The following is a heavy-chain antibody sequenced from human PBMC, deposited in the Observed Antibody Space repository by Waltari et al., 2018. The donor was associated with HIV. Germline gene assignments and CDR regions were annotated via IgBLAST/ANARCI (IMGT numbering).Heavy chain of an antibody. V-gene: IGHV3-7*01. Sequence: EVQLVESGGGLVQPGGSLRLSCAASGFTFSSFWMSWVRQAPGRGLEWVANIKQDGSEQFYVDSVKGRFTISRDNAKNSLSLQMNSLTAEDTAIYYCTRNSIFGVAIHHWYFDLWGRGILVSVSS. J-gene: IGHJ2*01. CDR2: IKQDGSEQ. D-gene: IGHD3-3*01. CDR1: GFTFSSFW. CDR3: TRNSIFGVAIHHWYFDL.